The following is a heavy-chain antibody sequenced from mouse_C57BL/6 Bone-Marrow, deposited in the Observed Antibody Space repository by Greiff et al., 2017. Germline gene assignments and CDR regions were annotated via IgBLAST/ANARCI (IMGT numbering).Heavy chain of an antibody. CDR3: ARNTGGTVVYFDY. Sequence: VKLMESGPGLVAPSQSLSITCTVSGFSLTSYAISWVRQPPGKGLEWLGVIWTGGGTNYNSALNSKLSISKDNSKSQVFLKMNSLQTDDTARYYCARNTGGTVVYFDYWGQGTTLAVSS. CDR2: IWTGGGT. CDR1: GFSLTSYA. D-gene: IGHD1-1*01. J-gene: IGHJ2*01. V-gene: IGHV2-9-1*01.